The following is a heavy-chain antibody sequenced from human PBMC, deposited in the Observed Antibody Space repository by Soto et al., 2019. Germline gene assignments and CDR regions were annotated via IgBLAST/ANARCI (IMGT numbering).Heavy chain of an antibody. CDR1: GFIVSDSY. V-gene: IGHV3-53*01. CDR3: ARERGRRIDY. J-gene: IGHJ4*02. CDR2: LYTGGNT. Sequence: EVQMVESGGALIQPGGSLRLSCAASGFIVSDSYMTWVRQAPGKGLEWVSVLYTGGNTYYADSVKGRFTIARDNSKNTLYLQMNRLRDEDTAVYYFARERGRRIDYWGQGTLVTVSS.